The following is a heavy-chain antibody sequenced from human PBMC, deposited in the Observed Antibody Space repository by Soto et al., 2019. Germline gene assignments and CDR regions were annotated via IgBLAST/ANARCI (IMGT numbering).Heavy chain of an antibody. CDR2: INHSGST. V-gene: IGHV4-34*01. CDR1: GGSFSGYY. Sequence: QVQLQQWGAGLLKPSETLSLTCAVYGGSFSGYYWSWIRQPPGKWLEWIGEINHSGSTNYNPSLKRRVPISVDTSKNQFSLKLSSVTAADTAVYYCARDGGYCSGGSCHFDYWGQGPLVTVSS. CDR3: ARDGGYCSGGSCHFDY. D-gene: IGHD2-15*01. J-gene: IGHJ4*02.